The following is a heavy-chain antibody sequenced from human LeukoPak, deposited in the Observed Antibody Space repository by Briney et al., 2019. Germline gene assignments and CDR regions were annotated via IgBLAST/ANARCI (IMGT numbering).Heavy chain of an antibody. CDR3: AGERGEEYSSGWYKTNYFDN. CDR2: GDYSGGT. CDR1: GDSFSSVTDY. D-gene: IGHD6-19*01. Sequence: SGTLSLTCTVSGDSFSSVTDYWAWIRQPPGKGLEWIASGDYSGGTYYNPSLESRVAISTDMSKNQFSLKLTSVTGADTAVYYCAGERGEEYSSGWYKTNYFDNWGQGIRVTVSS. V-gene: IGHV4-39*07. J-gene: IGHJ4*02.